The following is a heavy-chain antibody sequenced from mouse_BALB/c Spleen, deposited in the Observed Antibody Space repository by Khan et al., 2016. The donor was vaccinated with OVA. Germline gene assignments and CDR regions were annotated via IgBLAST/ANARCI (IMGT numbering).Heavy chain of an antibody. CDR2: INPHIGET. CDR1: GYSFTGYF. Sequence: VQLQQSGPELVKPGASVKISCKASGYSFTGYFMNWVMQSHGKSLEWIGRINPHIGETFYNQKFKGKATLTVDESSSTDHMELRSLSSEDSAVYYCARRNSSDFDYWGQGTTLTVSS. J-gene: IGHJ2*01. D-gene: IGHD1-1*01. V-gene: IGHV1-20*02. CDR3: ARRNSSDFDY.